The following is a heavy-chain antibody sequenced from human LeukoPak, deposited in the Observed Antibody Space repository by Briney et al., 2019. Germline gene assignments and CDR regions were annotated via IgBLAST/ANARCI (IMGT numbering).Heavy chain of an antibody. V-gene: IGHV1-8*01. CDR1: GYTLTSYD. CDR2: MNPNSGNT. D-gene: IGHD3-22*01. J-gene: IGHJ4*02. Sequence: ASVKVSCKASGYTLTSYDINWVRQATGQGLEWMGWMNPNSGNTGYAQKFQGRVTMTRNTSISTAYMELSSLRSEDTAVYYCARTLTSLYYDSSGYSFRYWGQGTLVTVSS. CDR3: ARTLTSLYYDSSGYSFRY.